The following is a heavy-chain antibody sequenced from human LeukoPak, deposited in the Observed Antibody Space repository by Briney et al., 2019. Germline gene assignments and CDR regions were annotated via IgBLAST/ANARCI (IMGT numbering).Heavy chain of an antibody. Sequence: GESLKISCQVSGYSFTNYWIGWVRQMPGKGLESMGIIYPADSDTTYSPSFQGQVTISADKSISTVYLQWSSLKASDTAMYYCARRGGTPFYDYWGQGTLVTVSP. CDR3: ARRGGTPFYDY. V-gene: IGHV5-51*01. CDR2: IYPADSDT. CDR1: GYSFTNYW. D-gene: IGHD1-14*01. J-gene: IGHJ4*02.